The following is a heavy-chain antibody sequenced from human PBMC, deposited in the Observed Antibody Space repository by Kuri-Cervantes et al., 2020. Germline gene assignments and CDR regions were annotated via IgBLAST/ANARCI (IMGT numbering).Heavy chain of an antibody. Sequence: ASVKVSCKASGYTFSSSDINWVRQATGQGLEWMGCMNPNSENRGYRQNFQGRVTLTRNTSKSTAYMDLSSLTSEDTAVYYCARAPDWSSSSWFDSAAYYFDYWGQGTLVTVSS. D-gene: IGHD6-13*01. CDR2: MNPNSENR. J-gene: IGHJ4*02. CDR1: GYTFSSSD. CDR3: ARAPDWSSSSWFDSAAYYFDY. V-gene: IGHV1-8*01.